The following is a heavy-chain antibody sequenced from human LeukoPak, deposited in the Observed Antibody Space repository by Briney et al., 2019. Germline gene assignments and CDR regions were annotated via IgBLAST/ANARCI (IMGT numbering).Heavy chain of an antibody. V-gene: IGHV3-23*01. Sequence: GGSLRLSCAASGFTFSTYSMTWVRQGPGKGLEWVSSIYPNGGSTFYADSVKGRFTISRDNSKNTLYLQMSNLRTEDTAIYYCAKDVVPDSGWDLDYWGQGTLVTVSS. D-gene: IGHD6-19*01. CDR2: IYPNGGST. CDR1: GFTFSTYS. CDR3: AKDVVPDSGWDLDY. J-gene: IGHJ4*02.